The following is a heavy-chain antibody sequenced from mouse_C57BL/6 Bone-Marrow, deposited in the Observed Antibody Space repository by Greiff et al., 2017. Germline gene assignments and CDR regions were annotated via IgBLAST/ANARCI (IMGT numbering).Heavy chain of an antibody. CDR2: IDPSDSYS. CDR3: AREDWDWYIDV. V-gene: IGHV1-50*01. J-gene: IGHJ1*03. Sequence: QVQLQQPGAELVKHGASVKLSCKASGYTLTSYWMQWVKQRPGQGLEWIGEIDPSDSYSNYNKKLKGKATLTVETSPSTAYRQLSSLTSEDSVFYYSAREDWDWYIDVWRTGTTGTVSS. CDR1: GYTLTSYW. D-gene: IGHD4-1*01.